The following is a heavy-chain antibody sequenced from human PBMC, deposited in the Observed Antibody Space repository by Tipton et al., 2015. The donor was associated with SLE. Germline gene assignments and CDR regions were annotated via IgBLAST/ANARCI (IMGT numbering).Heavy chain of an antibody. CDR1: GGSFSGYY. CDR2: INHSGST. D-gene: IGHD4-23*01. J-gene: IGHJ4*02. CDR3: ARRLDGGNSSYFDY. V-gene: IGHV4-34*01. Sequence: TLSLTCAVYGGSFSGYYWSWIRQPPGKGLEWVGEINHSGSTNYNPSLKSRVTISVDTSKNQFSLKLSSVTAADTAVYYCARRLDGGNSSYFDYWGQGTLVTVSS.